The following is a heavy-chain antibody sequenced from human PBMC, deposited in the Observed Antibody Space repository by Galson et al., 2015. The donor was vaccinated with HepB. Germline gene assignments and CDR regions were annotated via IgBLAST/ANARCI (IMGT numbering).Heavy chain of an antibody. CDR1: TFIFTTYS. CDR3: GFLRGNDLKPLDY. J-gene: IGHJ4*02. Sequence: SLRLSCAASTFIFTTYSMNWVRQAPGKGLEWVSYISSSSSTIYYADSVKGRFTISRDNAKNSLYLQMSSLRAEDTAVYYCGFLRGNDLKPLDYWGQGTLVAVCS. D-gene: IGHD4-23*01. CDR2: ISSSSSTI. V-gene: IGHV3-48*04.